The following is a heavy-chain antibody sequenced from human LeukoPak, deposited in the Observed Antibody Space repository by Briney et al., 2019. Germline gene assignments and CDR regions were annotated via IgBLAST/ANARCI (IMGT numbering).Heavy chain of an antibody. CDR2: INPNSGGT. V-gene: IGHV1-2*02. Sequence: GASVKVSRKASGYTFTGYYMHWVRQAPGQGLEWMGWINPNSGGTNYAQKFQGRVTMTRDTSISTAYMELSRLRSDDTAVYYCARGYCSSTSCYSHYYYYMDVWGKGTTVTVSS. CDR3: ARGYCSSTSCYSHYYYYMDV. CDR1: GYTFTGYY. J-gene: IGHJ6*03. D-gene: IGHD2-2*01.